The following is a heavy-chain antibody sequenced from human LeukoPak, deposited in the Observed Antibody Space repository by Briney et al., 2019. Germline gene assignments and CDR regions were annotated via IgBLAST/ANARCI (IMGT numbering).Heavy chain of an antibody. CDR1: GFTFTNYN. CDR3: ARDPFLHYFDY. J-gene: IGHJ4*02. D-gene: IGHD3-3*01. V-gene: IGHV3-48*01. CDR2: ISTTSDTI. Sequence: GGSLRLSCAASGFTFTNYNMDWVRQAPGKGLEWVSYISTTSDTIYYTDSVKGRFTISRDNAKNSVYLQMNSLSAEDAAVYYCARDPFLHYFDYWGQGTLVTVSS.